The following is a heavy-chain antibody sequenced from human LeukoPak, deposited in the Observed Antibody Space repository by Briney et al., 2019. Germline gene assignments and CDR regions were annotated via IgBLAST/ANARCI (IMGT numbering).Heavy chain of an antibody. CDR2: ISGSGGST. D-gene: IGHD2-2*01. CDR3: AKDPGYQVVYCFDY. J-gene: IGHJ4*02. V-gene: IGHV3-23*01. CDR1: GFTFSSYS. Sequence: GGSMRLSCAASGFTFSSYSMSWVRQAPGKGLEWVSGISGSGGSTDYADSVKGRFTISRDNSKNTLYLQMNSLRVEDTAVYYCAKDPGYQVVYCFDYWGQGTLVTVSS.